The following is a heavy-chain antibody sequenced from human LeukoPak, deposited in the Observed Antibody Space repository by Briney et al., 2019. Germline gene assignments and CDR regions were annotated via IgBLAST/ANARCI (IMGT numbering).Heavy chain of an antibody. D-gene: IGHD2-15*01. CDR2: IYYSGST. Sequence: PSETLSLTCTVSGGSISSYYWSWIRQPPGKGLEWIGYIYYSGSTNYNPSLKSRVTISVDTSKNQFSLKLSSVTAADTAAYYCGLGYCSGGSCLELREYWGQGTLATVSS. CDR3: GLGYCSGGSCLELREY. J-gene: IGHJ4*02. CDR1: GGSISSYY. V-gene: IGHV4-59*12.